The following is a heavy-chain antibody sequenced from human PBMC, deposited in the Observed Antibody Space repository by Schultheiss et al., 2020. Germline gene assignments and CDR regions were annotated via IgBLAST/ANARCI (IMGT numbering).Heavy chain of an antibody. Sequence: GGSLRLSCVTSGFTFNDAWMGWVRQAPGKGLEWVGRIKGKTDGETRDYAAPVKGRFTISRDDLKNTLYLQMNSLKTEDTAVYFCTTGGSVSDGPNDDGRDYYHRHFYYGLDVWGQGTTVTVSS. CDR2: IKGKTDGETR. CDR1: GFTFNDAW. V-gene: IGHV3-15*01. CDR3: TTGGSVSDGPNDDGRDYYHRHFYYGLDV. D-gene: IGHD3-22*01. J-gene: IGHJ6*02.